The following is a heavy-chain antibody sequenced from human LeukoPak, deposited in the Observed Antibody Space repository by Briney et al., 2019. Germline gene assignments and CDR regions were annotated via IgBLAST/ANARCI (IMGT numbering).Heavy chain of an antibody. V-gene: IGHV3-30*02. CDR1: GFTFSSYG. D-gene: IGHD6-13*01. CDR3: ARDVSSSSWSDY. Sequence: GGSLRLSCAASGFTFSSYGMHWVRQAPGKGLEWVAFIRYDGSNKYYADSVKGRFTISRDNSKNTLYLQMNSLRAEDTAVYYCARDVSSSSWSDYWGQGTLVTVSS. CDR2: IRYDGSNK. J-gene: IGHJ4*02.